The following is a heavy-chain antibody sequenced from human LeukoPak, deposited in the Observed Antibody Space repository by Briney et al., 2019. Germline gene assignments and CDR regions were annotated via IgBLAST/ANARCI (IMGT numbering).Heavy chain of an antibody. Sequence: GGSLRLSCAASGFTFNAYTMKWVRQAPGKGLEWVSSIGDSGSHIFYADSVKGRFTNSRDNAKNSLYLQMNSLRAEDTAVYYCARDFGVIASTGGIDYWGQGTLVTVSS. CDR1: GFTFNAYT. V-gene: IGHV3-21*01. CDR2: IGDSGSHI. D-gene: IGHD2-8*01. CDR3: ARDFGVIASTGGIDY. J-gene: IGHJ4*02.